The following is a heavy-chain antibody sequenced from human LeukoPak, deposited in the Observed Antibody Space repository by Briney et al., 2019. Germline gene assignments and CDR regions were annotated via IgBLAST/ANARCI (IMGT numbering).Heavy chain of an antibody. CDR3: AKDYYYGSGRGPAAFDI. J-gene: IGHJ3*02. V-gene: IGHV3-23*01. CDR1: GFTSSSYA. D-gene: IGHD3-10*01. Sequence: PGGSLRLSCAASGFTSSSYAMSWVRQAPGKGLDWVSAISGSGGSTHYADSVKGRFTISRDNSKNTLYLQMNSLRAEDTAVYYCAKDYYYGSGRGPAAFDIWGQGTMVTVSS. CDR2: ISGSGGST.